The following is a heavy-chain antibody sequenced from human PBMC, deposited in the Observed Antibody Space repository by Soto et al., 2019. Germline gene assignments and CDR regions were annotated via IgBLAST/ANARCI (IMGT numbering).Heavy chain of an antibody. Sequence: ASVKVSCKASGYSFTDYHIHWVRQAPGQGLEWLGRINPKSGGTSTAQKFQGWVTMTTDTSISTASMELTRLTSDDTAIYYCARGDSTDCSNGVCSFFYNHDMDVWGQVPTVTVSS. CDR1: GYSFTDYH. V-gene: IGHV1-2*04. J-gene: IGHJ6*02. D-gene: IGHD2-8*01. CDR3: ARGDSTDCSNGVCSFFYNHDMDV. CDR2: INPKSGGT.